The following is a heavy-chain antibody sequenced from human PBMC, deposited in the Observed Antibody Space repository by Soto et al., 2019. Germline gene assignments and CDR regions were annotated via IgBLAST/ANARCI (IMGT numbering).Heavy chain of an antibody. Sequence: SETLSLTCTVSGDSINHYFWNWFRQPPGKTLEWIGFIHSTGATGYNPSLRGRVTISVDKSKNQFSLKLTSVTAADTAVYYCARTPDIWGQGTMVTVSS. J-gene: IGHJ3*02. CDR3: ARTPDI. CDR1: GDSINHYF. V-gene: IGHV4-59*12. CDR2: IHSTGAT.